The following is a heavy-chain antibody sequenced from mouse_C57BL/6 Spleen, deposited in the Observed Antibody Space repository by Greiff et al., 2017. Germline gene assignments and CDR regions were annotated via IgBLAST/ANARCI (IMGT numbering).Heavy chain of an antibody. CDR1: GFTFSDYY. CDR2: ISNGGGST. Sequence: EVKLMESGGGLVQPGGSLKLSCAASGFTFSDYYMYWVRQTPEKRLEWVAYISNGGGSTYYPDTVKGRFTISRDNAKNTVYLQMSRLKSEDTAMYYCARDYDYDGGFAYWGQGTLVTVSA. D-gene: IGHD2-4*01. CDR3: ARDYDYDGGFAY. V-gene: IGHV5-12*01. J-gene: IGHJ3*01.